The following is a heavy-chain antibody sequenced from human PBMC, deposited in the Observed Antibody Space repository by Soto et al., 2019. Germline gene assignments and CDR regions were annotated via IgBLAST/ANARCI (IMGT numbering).Heavy chain of an antibody. J-gene: IGHJ4*02. CDR3: ARERSNSSSPYFDY. D-gene: IGHD6-6*01. Sequence: QVQLVESGGGVVQPGRSLRLSCAASGFTFSNYAMHWVRQAPGKGLEWVAVISYDGSNKYYADSVKGRFTISRDNSKNTVYLQMNSLRAEETAVYYCARERSNSSSPYFDYWGQGTLVTVSS. V-gene: IGHV3-30-3*01. CDR1: GFTFSNYA. CDR2: ISYDGSNK.